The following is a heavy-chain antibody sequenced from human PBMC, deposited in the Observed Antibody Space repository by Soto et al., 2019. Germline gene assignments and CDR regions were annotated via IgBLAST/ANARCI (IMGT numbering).Heavy chain of an antibody. Sequence: PSETLSLTCNVSGDSITTSSYYWAWIRQPPGQGLEWIGSMYYGGNTYYNPSLKSRVTISVDTSKNQFSLKLSSVTAADTAVYYCARDQGYYGSGRIDGMDVWGQGTTVTVSS. CDR3: ARDQGYYGSGRIDGMDV. CDR2: MYYGGNT. CDR1: GDSITTSSYY. J-gene: IGHJ6*02. D-gene: IGHD3-10*01. V-gene: IGHV4-39*07.